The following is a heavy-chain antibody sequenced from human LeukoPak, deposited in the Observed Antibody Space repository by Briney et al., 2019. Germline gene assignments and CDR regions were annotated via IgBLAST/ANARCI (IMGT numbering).Heavy chain of an antibody. CDR2: ISAYNGNT. V-gene: IGHV1-18*04. J-gene: IGHJ4*02. CDR3: ASGYSGYDPFDY. D-gene: IGHD5-12*01. CDR1: GYTFTGYY. Sequence: GASVKVSCKASGYTFTGYYMHWVRQAPGQGLEWMGWISAYNGNTNYAQKLQGRVTMTTDTSTSTAYMELRSLRSDDTAVYYCASGYSGYDPFDYWGQGTLVTVSS.